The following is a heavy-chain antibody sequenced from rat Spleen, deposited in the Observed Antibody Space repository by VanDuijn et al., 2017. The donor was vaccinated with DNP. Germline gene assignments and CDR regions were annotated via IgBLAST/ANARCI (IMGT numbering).Heavy chain of an antibody. CDR2: IPSGGST. CDR1: GFSLTSYG. V-gene: IGHV2S12*01. CDR3: TRDDSGPYY. D-gene: IGHD1-1*01. J-gene: IGHJ2*01. Sequence: VQLRESGPGLVQPSQTLSLTCTVSGFSLTSYGVSWVRQPPGKGLEWIAAIPSGGSTYYNSALKSRLSISRDTSKSQVFLKMNSLQTEDTAIYFCTRDDSGPYYWGQGVMVTVSS.